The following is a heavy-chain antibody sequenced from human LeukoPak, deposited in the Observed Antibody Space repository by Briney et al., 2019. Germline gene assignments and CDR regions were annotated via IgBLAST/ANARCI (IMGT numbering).Heavy chain of an antibody. V-gene: IGHV1-18*01. J-gene: IGHJ3*02. CDR3: ACYAAGGVAFDI. CDR2: ISAYNGNT. CDR1: GYTFTSYG. Sequence: GASVKVSCKASGYTFTSYGISWVRQAPGQGLEWMGWISAYNGNTNYAQKLQGRVTMTTDTSTTTAYMELRSLRSDDTAVYYCACYAAGGVAFDIWGQGTMVTVSS. D-gene: IGHD2-15*01.